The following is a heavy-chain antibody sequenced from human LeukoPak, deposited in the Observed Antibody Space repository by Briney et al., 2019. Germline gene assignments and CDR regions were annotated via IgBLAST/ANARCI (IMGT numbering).Heavy chain of an antibody. CDR2: IYYSGST. CDR3: ARGKIGYYYGDYDGY. CDR1: GGSISSYY. D-gene: IGHD4-17*01. Sequence: SETLSLTCTVSGGSISSYYWSWIRQPPGKGLEWIGYIYYSGSTNYNPSLKSRVTISVDTSKNQFSLKLSSVTAADTAVYYCARGKIGYYYGDYDGYWGQGTLVTVSS. V-gene: IGHV4-59*01. J-gene: IGHJ4*02.